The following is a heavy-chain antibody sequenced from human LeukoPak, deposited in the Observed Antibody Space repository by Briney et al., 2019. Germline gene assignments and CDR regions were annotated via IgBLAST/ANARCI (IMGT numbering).Heavy chain of an antibody. CDR3: AKGGSTRPWSFDI. CDR2: ISFKNGNT. CDR1: GNSLINYG. Sequence: ASVKVSCKVSGNSLINYGISWVRQAPGQGLEWMGWISFKNGNTNSARKLQGRVTMTTDTSTSTAYMELMSLRSDDTAVYYCAKGGSTRPWSFDIWGQGTMVTVSS. D-gene: IGHD2-2*01. V-gene: IGHV1-18*01. J-gene: IGHJ3*02.